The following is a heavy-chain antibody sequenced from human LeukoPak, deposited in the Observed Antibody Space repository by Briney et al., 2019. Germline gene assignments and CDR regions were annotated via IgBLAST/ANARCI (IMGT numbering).Heavy chain of an antibody. J-gene: IGHJ4*02. Sequence: GESLKISCKGSGYRFTNYWIGWVRQMPGKGLEWMGIIYPGASDTRYSPAFQGPVTISADKSISPAYLQWSSLKASDTAMYYCARTNRYTHYFDYWGQGTLVTVSS. CDR3: ARTNRYTHYFDY. D-gene: IGHD3-16*02. V-gene: IGHV5-51*01. CDR1: GYRFTNYW. CDR2: IYPGASDT.